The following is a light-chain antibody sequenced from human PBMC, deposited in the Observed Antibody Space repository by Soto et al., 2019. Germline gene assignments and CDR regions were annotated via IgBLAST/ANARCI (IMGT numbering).Light chain of an antibody. CDR1: KLGDKY. V-gene: IGLV3-1*01. J-gene: IGLJ2*01. CDR3: QAWDSSTVV. CDR2: QNS. Sequence: SYELTQPPSVSVSTGQTASITCSGDKLGDKYACWYQQKPGQSPVLVIYQNSKRPSGIPERFSGSNSGNTATLTISGTQAMDEADYYCQAWDSSTVVFGGGTKRTVL.